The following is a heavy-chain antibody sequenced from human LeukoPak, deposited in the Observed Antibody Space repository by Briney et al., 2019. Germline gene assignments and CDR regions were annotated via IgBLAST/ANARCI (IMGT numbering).Heavy chain of an antibody. CDR3: ARDYCSGGSCYLFDY. CDR2: ISAGGGST. D-gene: IGHD2-15*01. V-gene: IGHV3-23*01. J-gene: IGHJ4*02. CDR1: GFTFSSYA. Sequence: GGPLRLSCAASGFTFSSYAMNWVRQAPGKGLEWVSTISAGGGSTYYADSVKGRFTISRDDSKNTLYLQMNSLRADDTALYYCARDYCSGGSCYLFDYWGRGTLVTVSS.